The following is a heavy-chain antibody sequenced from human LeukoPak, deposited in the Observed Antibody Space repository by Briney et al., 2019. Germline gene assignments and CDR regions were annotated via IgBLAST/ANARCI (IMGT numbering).Heavy chain of an antibody. J-gene: IGHJ4*02. CDR1: GFTFGDYA. CDR2: IRSKAYGGTT. CDR3: TRAQSYYYDSSGSALY. Sequence: GESLRLPCTASGFTFGDYAMSWVRQAPGKGLEWVGFIRSKAYGGTTEYAASVKGRFTISRDDSKSIAYLQMNSLKTEDTAVYYCTRAQSYYYDSSGSALYWGQGTLVTVSS. D-gene: IGHD3-22*01. V-gene: IGHV3-49*04.